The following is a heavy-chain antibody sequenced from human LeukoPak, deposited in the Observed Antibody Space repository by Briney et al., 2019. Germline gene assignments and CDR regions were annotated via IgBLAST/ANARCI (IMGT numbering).Heavy chain of an antibody. CDR3: ASAQPWVINAFDI. J-gene: IGHJ3*02. D-gene: IGHD3-16*01. V-gene: IGHV4-39*01. CDR2: IYYSGST. CDR1: GGSISSSSYY. Sequence: SETLSLTCTVSGGSISSSSYYWGWIRQPPGKGLEWIGSIYYSGSTYYNPSLKSRVTISVDTSKNQFSLKLSSVTAADTAVYYCASAQPWVINAFDIWGQGTMVTVSS.